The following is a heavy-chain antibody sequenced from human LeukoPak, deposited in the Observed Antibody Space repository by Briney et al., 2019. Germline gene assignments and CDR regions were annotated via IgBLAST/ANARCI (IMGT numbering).Heavy chain of an antibody. V-gene: IGHV1-2*02. CDR3: AREGMTTVTKAYKY. Sequence: GASVKVSCKASGYTFTSYYMHWVRQAPGQGLEWMGWINPNSGGTNYAQKFQGRVTMTRDTSISTAYMELSRLRSDDTAVYYCAREGMTTVTKAYKYWGQGTLVTVSS. J-gene: IGHJ4*02. CDR2: INPNSGGT. CDR1: GYTFTSYY. D-gene: IGHD4-17*01.